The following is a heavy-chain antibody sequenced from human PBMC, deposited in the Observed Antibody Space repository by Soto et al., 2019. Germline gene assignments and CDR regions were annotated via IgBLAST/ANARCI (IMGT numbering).Heavy chain of an antibody. CDR2: IGGSGIAT. V-gene: IGHV3-23*01. D-gene: IGHD3-10*01. CDR1: GFTFSSYA. J-gene: IGHJ3*02. CDR3: ARVDPYYASGAGALDI. Sequence: PGGSLRLSCAASGFTFSSYAMKWVRQAPGKGLGWVSGIGGSGIATYYADSVKGRFTMSRDNSKNTLFVQMNSLRVEDTAVYYCARVDPYYASGAGALDIWGQGTMVTV.